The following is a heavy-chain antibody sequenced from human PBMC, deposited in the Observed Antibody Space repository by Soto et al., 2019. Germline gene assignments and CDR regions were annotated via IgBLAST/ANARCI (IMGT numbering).Heavy chain of an antibody. V-gene: IGHV4-39*01. D-gene: IGHD3-22*01. CDR2: IYYSGST. CDR3: ARRAADSSNYHYVDY. Sequence: QLRLQESGPRLVKPSETLSLTCTVSGASISARNYYWAWIRQPPGKGLEWIGSIYYSGSTFYTPSLQSRVTISLDTSKNQFSLRLTSVTAADTAVYYCARRAADSSNYHYVDYWGQGTLVTVSS. J-gene: IGHJ4*02. CDR1: GASISARNYY.